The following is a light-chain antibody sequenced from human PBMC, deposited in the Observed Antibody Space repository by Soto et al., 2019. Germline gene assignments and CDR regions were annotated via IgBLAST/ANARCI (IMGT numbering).Light chain of an antibody. CDR1: QSVSSN. Sequence: EIVMTQSPATLSVSPGERATLSCRASQSVSSNLAWYQQKPGQAPRLLIYGASTRATGIPARFSGSGSGPVFTLTISSLQSEDFAVYYCQQYNNWPPWTFGQGTKVEIK. CDR3: QQYNNWPPWT. V-gene: IGKV3-15*01. J-gene: IGKJ1*01. CDR2: GAS.